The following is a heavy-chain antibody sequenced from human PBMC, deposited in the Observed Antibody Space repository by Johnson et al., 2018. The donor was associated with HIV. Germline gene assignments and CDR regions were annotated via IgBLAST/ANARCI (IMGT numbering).Heavy chain of an antibody. V-gene: IGHV3-66*02. CDR3: ARDLLSRAFDI. CDR2: IYSGGST. Sequence: VQLVESGGGLVQPGGSLRLSCAASGFTVSSYYMSWVRQAPGKGLDWVSVIYSGGSTYYADSVKGRFTISRDNSKNTLYLQMNSLRAEDTAVYYCARDLLSRAFDIWGQGTMVTVSS. J-gene: IGHJ3*02. CDR1: GFTVSSYY.